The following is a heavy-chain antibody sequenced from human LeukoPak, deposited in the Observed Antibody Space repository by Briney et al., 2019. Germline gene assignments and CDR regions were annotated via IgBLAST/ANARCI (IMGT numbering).Heavy chain of an antibody. J-gene: IGHJ4*02. CDR3: ATSGWWGYFDY. D-gene: IGHD6-19*01. Sequence: PGGSLRLSCAASGFTFDDYAMHWVRHAPGKGLEWVSGINWNSDTIDYADSLKGRFTISRDNAKNSLYLQMNSLRAEDTAVYYCATSGWWGYFDYWGQGTLVTVSS. V-gene: IGHV3-9*01. CDR2: INWNSDTI. CDR1: GFTFDDYA.